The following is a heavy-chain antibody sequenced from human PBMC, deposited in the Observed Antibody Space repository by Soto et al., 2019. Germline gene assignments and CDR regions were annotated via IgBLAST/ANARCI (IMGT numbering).Heavy chain of an antibody. V-gene: IGHV3-23*01. Sequence: EVQLLESGGGLVQPGGSLRLSCAASGFTFSSYAMSWVRQAPGKGLEWVSVISGSGGSTYYADSVKGRFTISRDNSKNTLHLQMNSLRAEDTAVYYCAKGRGYCMSTSCYVGSDYWGQGTLVTVSS. J-gene: IGHJ4*02. CDR1: GFTFSSYA. D-gene: IGHD2-2*01. CDR2: ISGSGGST. CDR3: AKGRGYCMSTSCYVGSDY.